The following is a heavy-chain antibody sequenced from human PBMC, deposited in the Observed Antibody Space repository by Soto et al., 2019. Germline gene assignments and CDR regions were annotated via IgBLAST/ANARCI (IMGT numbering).Heavy chain of an antibody. D-gene: IGHD3-22*01. J-gene: IGHJ4*02. CDR2: IWYDGSNK. CDR1: GFTFSSYG. CDR3: ARESSVSSHPLDY. V-gene: IGHV3-33*01. Sequence: QVQLVESGGGVVQPGRSLRLSCAASGFTFSSYGMHWVRQAPGKGLEWVAVIWYDGSNKYYADSVKGRFTISRDNSKNTLYLQMNSLRAEDTAVYYCARESSVSSHPLDYWGKGTLVTVSS.